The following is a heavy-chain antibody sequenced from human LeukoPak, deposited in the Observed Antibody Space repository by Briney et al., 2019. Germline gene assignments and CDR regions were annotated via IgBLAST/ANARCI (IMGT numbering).Heavy chain of an antibody. CDR1: GGSIGSGYY. CDR3: ARVIRFDSSGYYFKMGYYYGMDV. V-gene: IGHV4-39*01. J-gene: IGHJ6*02. Sequence: PSETLSLTCTVSGGSIGSGYYRAWIRQPPGKGLEWIGSIHYGGTTHYNPSLQSRVTISVDTSKNQFSLKLSSVTAADTAVYYCARVIRFDSSGYYFKMGYYYGMDVWGQGTTVTVSS. D-gene: IGHD3-22*01. CDR2: IHYGGTT.